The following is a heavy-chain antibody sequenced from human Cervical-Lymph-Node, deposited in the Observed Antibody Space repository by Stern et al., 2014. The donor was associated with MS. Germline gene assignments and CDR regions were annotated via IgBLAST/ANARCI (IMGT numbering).Heavy chain of an antibody. Sequence: QVQLVQSGGGLVKPGGSLRLSCAASGFTFSDYYMSWIRQAPGKGLEWVSYISSSSSYTNYADSVKGRFTISRDNAKNSLYLQMNSLRAEDTAVYYCARDSSSWSRVDYWGQGTLVTVSS. J-gene: IGHJ4*02. D-gene: IGHD6-13*01. CDR3: ARDSSSWSRVDY. V-gene: IGHV3-11*06. CDR1: GFTFSDYY. CDR2: ISSSSSYT.